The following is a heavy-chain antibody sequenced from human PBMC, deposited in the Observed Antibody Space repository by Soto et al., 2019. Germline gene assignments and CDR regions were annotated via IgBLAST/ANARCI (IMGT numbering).Heavy chain of an antibody. Sequence: SLRLSCAASGFTFSDYYMSWICQAPGKGLEWVSYISSSGSTIYYADSVKGRFTISRDNAKNSLYLQMNSLRAEDTAVYYCARDRQKWELRSYYYGMDVWGQGTTVTVSS. CDR2: ISSSGSTI. D-gene: IGHD1-26*01. J-gene: IGHJ6*02. CDR3: ARDRQKWELRSYYYGMDV. CDR1: GFTFSDYY. V-gene: IGHV3-11*01.